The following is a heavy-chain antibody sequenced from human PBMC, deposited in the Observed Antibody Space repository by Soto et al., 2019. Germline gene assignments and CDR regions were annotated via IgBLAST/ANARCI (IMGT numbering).Heavy chain of an antibody. CDR2: ISAGNGIT. CDR1: GYTFNNYA. CDR3: ARGGSYGFWISYYPYGMDV. D-gene: IGHD3-3*01. Sequence: ASVKVSCKASGYTFNNYAMHWVRQAPGQRFEWMGWISAGNGITKYSQRFQGRVTVTRDTSASTGYMVLSSLTSEDTVVYYCARGGSYGFWISYYPYGMDVWGQGPIGTASS. V-gene: IGHV1-3*01. J-gene: IGHJ6*02.